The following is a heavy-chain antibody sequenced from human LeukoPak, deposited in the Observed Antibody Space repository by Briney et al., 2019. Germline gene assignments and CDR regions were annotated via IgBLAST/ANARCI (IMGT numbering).Heavy chain of an antibody. V-gene: IGHV4-38-2*01. D-gene: IGHD3-10*01. CDR2: IYHSGST. Sequence: SETLPLTCAVSGYSISSGYYWGWIRQPPGKGLEWIGSIYHSGSTYYNPSLKSRVTISVDTSKNQFSLKLNSVTAADTAVYYFARTGLYGSGSSDYWGQGTLVTVSS. CDR1: GYSISSGYY. CDR3: ARTGLYGSGSSDY. J-gene: IGHJ4*02.